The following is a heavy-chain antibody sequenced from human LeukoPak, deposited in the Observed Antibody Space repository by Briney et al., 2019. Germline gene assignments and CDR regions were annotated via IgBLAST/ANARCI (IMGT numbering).Heavy chain of an antibody. J-gene: IGHJ4*02. D-gene: IGHD6-13*01. CDR1: GFTSSTHW. CDR3: AKESYSKADF. V-gene: IGHV3-7*01. CDR2: IKNDGAVS. Sequence: GGSLTLSCAAAGFTSSTHWMSWVRHAPREGREGVANIKNDGAVSTYVDSVKGRFTISRDNAKSSLYLQMNSLRGKDTAVYYCAKESYSKADFWCQGDRVTVPS.